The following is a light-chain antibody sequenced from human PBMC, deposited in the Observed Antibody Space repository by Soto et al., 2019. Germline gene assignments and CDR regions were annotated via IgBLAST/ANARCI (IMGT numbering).Light chain of an antibody. CDR3: AAWDDTLNGQV. CDR2: RNN. J-gene: IGLJ3*02. Sequence: QSVLTQPPSASGTPGQRVSISCSGSRSNIGRNYVYWYQQLPGTAPKLLIQRNNERPSGVPDRFSGSKSGTSVSLAISGLRSDDEATYDCAAWDDTLNGQVFGGGTKLTAL. CDR1: RSNIGRNY. V-gene: IGLV1-47*01.